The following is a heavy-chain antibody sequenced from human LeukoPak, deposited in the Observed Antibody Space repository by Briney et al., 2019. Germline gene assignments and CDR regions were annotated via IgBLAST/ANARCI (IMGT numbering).Heavy chain of an antibody. Sequence: ASVKVSCKASGYTFTGYYMHWVRQAPGQGLEWMGWINPNSGGTNYAQKFQGRVTMTRDTSISTAYMELSRLRSDDTAVYYCAREFAYDSSGYYYYYWGQGTLVTVSS. CDR1: GYTFTGYY. V-gene: IGHV1-2*02. CDR2: INPNSGGT. CDR3: AREFAYDSSGYYYYY. D-gene: IGHD3-22*01. J-gene: IGHJ4*02.